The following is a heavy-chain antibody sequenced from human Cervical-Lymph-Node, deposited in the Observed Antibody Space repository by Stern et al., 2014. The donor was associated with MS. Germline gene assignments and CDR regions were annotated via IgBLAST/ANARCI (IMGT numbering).Heavy chain of an antibody. J-gene: IGHJ4*02. D-gene: IGHD3-22*01. CDR3: ARGESSRYYYYFDY. Sequence: VQLVESGPGLVKPSQTLSLTCNVSGDSISSGDNYWSWIRQSPGKGLEWIGYIYYIGSTFYNPSLKSRVTISVDTSQNQFSLRLSSVTAADTAVYYCARGESSRYYYYFDYWGQGTLVTVYS. CDR2: IYYIGST. V-gene: IGHV4-30-4*01. CDR1: GDSISSGDNY.